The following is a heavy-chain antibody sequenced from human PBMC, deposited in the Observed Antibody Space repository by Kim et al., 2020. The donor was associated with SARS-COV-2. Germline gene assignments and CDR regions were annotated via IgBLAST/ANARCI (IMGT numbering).Heavy chain of an antibody. V-gene: IGHV4-59*01. CDR1: GGSISSYY. J-gene: IGHJ4*02. Sequence: SETLSLTCTVSGGSISSYYWSWIRQPPGKGLEWIGYIYYSGSTNYNPSLKSRVTISVDTSKNQFSLKLSSVTAADTAVYYCARADSRERYFDWLFSFDYWGQGTLVTVSS. D-gene: IGHD3-9*01. CDR3: ARADSRERYFDWLFSFDY. CDR2: IYYSGST.